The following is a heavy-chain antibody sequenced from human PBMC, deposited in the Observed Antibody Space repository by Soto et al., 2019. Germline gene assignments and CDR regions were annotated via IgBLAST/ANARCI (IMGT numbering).Heavy chain of an antibody. J-gene: IGHJ3*02. D-gene: IGHD3-22*01. CDR1: GGSISSGDYY. CDR2: IYYSGST. Sequence: SETLSLSCTVSGGSISSGDYYWSWIRQPPGKGLEWIGYIYYSGSTYYNPSLKSRVTISVDTSKNQFSLKLSSVTAADTAVYYCARMIVEMAFDIWGQGTMVTVSS. V-gene: IGHV4-30-4*01. CDR3: ARMIVEMAFDI.